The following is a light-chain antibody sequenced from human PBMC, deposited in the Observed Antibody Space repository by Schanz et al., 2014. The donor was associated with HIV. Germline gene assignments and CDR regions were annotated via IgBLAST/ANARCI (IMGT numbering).Light chain of an antibody. V-gene: IGLV2-8*01. J-gene: IGLJ2*01. CDR2: EVS. Sequence: QSALTQPPSASGSPGQSVTISCSGTSSDVGGYNFVSWYQHHPGKAPKLIIYEVSQRPSGVPDRFSGSKSGNTASLTISGLQAEDEADYYCSSYTSSSSVVFGGGTKVTVL. CDR1: SSDVGGYNF. CDR3: SSYTSSSSVV.